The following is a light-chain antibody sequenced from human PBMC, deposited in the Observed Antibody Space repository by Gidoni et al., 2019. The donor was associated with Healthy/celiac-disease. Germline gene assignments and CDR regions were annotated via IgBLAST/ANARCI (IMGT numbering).Light chain of an antibody. CDR1: QRVSSY. J-gene: IGKJ4*01. CDR2: DAS. CDR3: QQRRNWRTGGGLT. Sequence: QRVSSYLAWYQQKPGQAPRLLVYDASYRATGIPARFSGSGSGTDFTLTISSLGPEDFAVYFCQQRRNWRTGGGLTFGGGTKVEIK. V-gene: IGKV3-11*01.